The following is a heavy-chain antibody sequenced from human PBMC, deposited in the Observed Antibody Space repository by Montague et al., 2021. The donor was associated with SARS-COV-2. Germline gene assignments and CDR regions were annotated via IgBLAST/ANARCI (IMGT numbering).Heavy chain of an antibody. CDR1: GFTFSSYA. V-gene: IGHV3-30*04. D-gene: IGHD5-12*01. Sequence: SLRLSCAASGFTFSSYAMHWVRQAPGKGLECVAVISYDGSNKYYADSVKGRFTISRDNSKNTLYLQMNSLRAEDTAVYYCARDSVLIVATIGTLGFDYWGQGTLVTVSS. CDR3: ARDSVLIVATIGTLGFDY. J-gene: IGHJ4*02. CDR2: ISYDGSNK.